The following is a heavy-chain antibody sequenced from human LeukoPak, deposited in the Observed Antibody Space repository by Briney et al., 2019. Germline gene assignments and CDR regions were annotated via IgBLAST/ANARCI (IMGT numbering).Heavy chain of an antibody. CDR1: GFPFSSYA. CDR3: VRGYSFGPYGMEV. Sequence: GGSLRLSCSASGFPFSSYAMHWVRQAPGKGLEYVSAISDSGGSTYYADSVKGRFTISRDNSKNTLYLQMSSLRAEDTAVYFCVRGYSFGPYGMEVWRQGNTVTVSS. CDR2: ISDSGGST. D-gene: IGHD2-15*01. J-gene: IGHJ6*02. V-gene: IGHV3-64D*09.